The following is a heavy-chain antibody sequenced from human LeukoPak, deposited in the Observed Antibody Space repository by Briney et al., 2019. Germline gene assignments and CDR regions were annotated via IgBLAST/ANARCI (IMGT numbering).Heavy chain of an antibody. Sequence: PGGSLRLSCAASRFTFSSYGMSWVRQAPGKGLEWVSAISGSGGSTYYADSVKGRFTISRDNSKNTLYLQMNSLRAEDTAVYYCARVTYGSGTYGAFDYWGQGTLVTVSS. J-gene: IGHJ4*02. D-gene: IGHD3-10*01. CDR2: ISGSGGST. CDR3: ARVTYGSGTYGAFDY. CDR1: RFTFSSYG. V-gene: IGHV3-23*01.